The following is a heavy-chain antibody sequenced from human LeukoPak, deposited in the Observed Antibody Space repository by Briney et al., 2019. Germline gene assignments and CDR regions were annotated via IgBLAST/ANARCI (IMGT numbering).Heavy chain of an antibody. Sequence: TPSETLSLTCTVSGGSISSGGYYWSWIRQPPGKGLEWIGYIYHSGSTYYNPSLKSRVTISVDKSKNQFSLKLSSVTAADTAVYYCASVAVADNNWFDPWGQGTLVTVSS. CDR1: GGSISSGGYY. J-gene: IGHJ5*02. CDR3: ASVAVADNNWFDP. V-gene: IGHV4-30-2*01. D-gene: IGHD6-19*01. CDR2: IYHSGST.